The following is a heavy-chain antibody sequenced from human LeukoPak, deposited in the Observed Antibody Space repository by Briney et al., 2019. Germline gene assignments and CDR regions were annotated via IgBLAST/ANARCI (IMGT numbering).Heavy chain of an antibody. CDR2: ISGSGGST. Sequence: PGGSLRLSCAASGFTFSRYAMTWVRQAPGKGLYWVSAISGSGGSTYYADSVKGRFTISRDNSKNTLYLQMNSLRAEDTAVYYCAIYPTHIRYIVATMWGQGTLVTVSS. D-gene: IGHD5-12*01. V-gene: IGHV3-23*01. CDR1: GFTFSRYA. J-gene: IGHJ4*02. CDR3: AIYPTHIRYIVATM.